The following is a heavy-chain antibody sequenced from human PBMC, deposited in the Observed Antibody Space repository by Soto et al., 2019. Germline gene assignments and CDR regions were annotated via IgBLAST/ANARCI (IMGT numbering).Heavy chain of an antibody. Sequence: ASVKVSCKASGYTFTGYYMHWVRQAPGQGLEWMGWISAYNGNTNYAQKLQGRVTMTTDTSTSTAYMELRSLRSDDTAVYYCARDWKQSFDYWGQGTLVTVSS. V-gene: IGHV1-18*04. D-gene: IGHD1-1*01. CDR2: ISAYNGNT. CDR3: ARDWKQSFDY. CDR1: GYTFTGYY. J-gene: IGHJ4*02.